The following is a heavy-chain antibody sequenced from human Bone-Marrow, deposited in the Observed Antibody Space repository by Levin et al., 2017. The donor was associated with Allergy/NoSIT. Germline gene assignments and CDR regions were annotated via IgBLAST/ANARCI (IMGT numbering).Heavy chain of an antibody. CDR1: GDSVSSNSAA. CDR3: ARGGDIAVAGTWFDP. D-gene: IGHD6-19*01. Sequence: SPTLSLPCAISGDSVSSNSAAWNWIRQSPSRGLEWLGRTYYRSKWYNDYAVSVKSRITINPDTSKNQFSLQLNSVTPEDTAVYYCARGGDIAVAGTWFDPWGQGTLVTVSS. V-gene: IGHV6-1*01. J-gene: IGHJ5*02. CDR2: TYYRSKWYN.